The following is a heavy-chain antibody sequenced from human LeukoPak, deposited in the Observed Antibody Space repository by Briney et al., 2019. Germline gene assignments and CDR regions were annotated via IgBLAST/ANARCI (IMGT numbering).Heavy chain of an antibody. V-gene: IGHV3-53*01. D-gene: IGHD1-14*01. CDR2: LYSDGNT. CDR1: GFTVITND. CDR3: AKGVEPLATNTLAY. J-gene: IGHJ4*02. Sequence: GGSLRLSCAASGFTVITNDMTWGRQAPGKGLEWVSVLYSDGNTKYADSVQGRFTISRDNSKNTLYLEMNSLSPDDTAVYYCAKGVEPLATNTLAYWGQGTLATVSS.